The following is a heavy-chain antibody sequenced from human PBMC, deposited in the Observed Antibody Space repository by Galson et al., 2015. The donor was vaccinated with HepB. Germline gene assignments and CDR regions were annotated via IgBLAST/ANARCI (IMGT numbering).Heavy chain of an antibody. CDR1: GGTFSSYA. J-gene: IGHJ6*02. V-gene: IGHV1-69*06. Sequence: SVKVSCKASGGTFSSYAISWVRQAPGQGLEWMGGIIPIFGTANYAQKFQGRVTITADKSTSTAYMELSSLRSEDTAVYYCARRGEDYYDSSGYRLSPEGAYYYYYGMDVWGQGTTVTVSS. CDR2: IIPIFGTA. D-gene: IGHD3-22*01. CDR3: ARRGEDYYDSSGYRLSPEGAYYYYYGMDV.